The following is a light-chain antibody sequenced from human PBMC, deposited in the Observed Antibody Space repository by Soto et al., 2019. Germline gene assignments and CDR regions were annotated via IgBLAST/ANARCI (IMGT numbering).Light chain of an antibody. V-gene: IGKV3-15*01. Sequence: EIVMTQSPATLSVSPGERATLSCRASQSVSNNSAWCQQKAGQGPRLLXYGASTRATGIPARFSGSGSGTDXXLTXSRLEPEDFAVYYCQQYGSSPITFGQGTRLEIK. CDR1: QSVSNN. J-gene: IGKJ5*01. CDR2: GAS. CDR3: QQYGSSPIT.